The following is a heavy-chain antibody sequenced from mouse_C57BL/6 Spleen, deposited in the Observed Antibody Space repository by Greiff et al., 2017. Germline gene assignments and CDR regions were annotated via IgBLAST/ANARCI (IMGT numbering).Heavy chain of an antibody. CDR1: GFTFSSYA. CDR3: TRDHYGNYYYAMDY. D-gene: IGHD2-1*01. V-gene: IGHV5-9-1*02. Sequence: EVKLMESGEGLVKPGGSLKLSCAASGFTFSSYAMSWVRQTPEKRLEWVAYISSGGDYIYYADTVKGRFTISRDNARNTLYLQMSSLKSEDTAMYYCTRDHYGNYYYAMDYWGQGTSVTVSS. CDR2: ISSGGDYI. J-gene: IGHJ4*01.